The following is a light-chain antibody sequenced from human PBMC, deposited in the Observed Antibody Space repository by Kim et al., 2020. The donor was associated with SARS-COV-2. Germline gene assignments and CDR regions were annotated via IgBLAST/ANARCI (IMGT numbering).Light chain of an antibody. CDR2: LNN. V-gene: IGLV3-1*01. Sequence: SVSPGQTATISGSGDTLGDKNVCWYQQKPGQSPLLVIYLNNRRPSGIPQRFSGSNSGTTVTLTITSAQPLDEADYYCQAWDRTTVIFGGGTQLTVL. CDR1: TLGDKN. CDR3: QAWDRTTVI. J-gene: IGLJ2*01.